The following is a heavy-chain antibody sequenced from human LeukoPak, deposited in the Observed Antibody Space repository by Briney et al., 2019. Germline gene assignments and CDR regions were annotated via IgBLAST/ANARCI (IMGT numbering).Heavy chain of an antibody. CDR3: ARSFAYYYYDNSGTWDAFDI. V-gene: IGHV4-59*01. CDR1: GGSISSYY. J-gene: IGHJ3*02. D-gene: IGHD3-22*01. Sequence: SETLSLTCTVSGGSISSYYWSWIRQPPGKGLEWIGYIYYSGNTNYNPSLKSRVTISVDTSKNQFSLRLTSVTAADMAVYYCARSFAYYYYDNSGTWDAFDIWGQGTMVTVSS. CDR2: IYYSGNT.